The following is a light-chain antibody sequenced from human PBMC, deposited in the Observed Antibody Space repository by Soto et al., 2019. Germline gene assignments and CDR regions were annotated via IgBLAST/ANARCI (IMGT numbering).Light chain of an antibody. V-gene: IGKV3-15*01. Sequence: EIVMTQSPATLSVSPGERATLSCRASHRVSSYLAWYQQKPGQAPRLLIYGTSTRATGIPARFSGSGSGTEFTLTISSLQSEDFAVYYCQQYNNWPLTFSAGTKVDIK. CDR3: QQYNNWPLT. J-gene: IGKJ4*01. CDR1: HRVSSY. CDR2: GTS.